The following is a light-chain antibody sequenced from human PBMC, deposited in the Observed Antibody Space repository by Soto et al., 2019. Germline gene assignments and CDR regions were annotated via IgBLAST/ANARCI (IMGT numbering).Light chain of an antibody. CDR2: XXS. V-gene: IGKV3-11*01. Sequence: IVLTQSPATLSLSPGERATLSCRASQSVSSYLAWYQQKPGQAPRRLXXXXSXXXTGIPARCSGRESGTDFTVTISRLEPEDVAVYYCQRYGTSTTFGQGTKVDIK. J-gene: IGKJ1*01. CDR1: QSVSSY. CDR3: QRYGTSTT.